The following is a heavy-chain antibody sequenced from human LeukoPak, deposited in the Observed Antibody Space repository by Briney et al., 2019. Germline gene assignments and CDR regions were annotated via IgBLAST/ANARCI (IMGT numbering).Heavy chain of an antibody. V-gene: IGHV1-2*02. J-gene: IGHJ3*02. Sequence: ASVKVSCKASGYTFTGYYMHWVRQAPGQGLEWMGWINPNSGGTNYAQKFQGRVTITRNTSISTAYMELSSLRSEDTAVYYCARANWNDAFDIWGQGTMVTVSS. CDR1: GYTFTGYY. CDR3: ARANWNDAFDI. CDR2: INPNSGGT. D-gene: IGHD1-20*01.